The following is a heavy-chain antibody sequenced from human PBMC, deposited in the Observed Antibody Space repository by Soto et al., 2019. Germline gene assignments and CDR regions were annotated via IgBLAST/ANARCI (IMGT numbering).Heavy chain of an antibody. CDR2: IIPISGAA. V-gene: IGHV1-69*06. J-gene: IGHJ4*01. CDR1: GGTFSNYV. Sequence: QVQLVPSGAEVKKPGASVKVSCKASGGTFSNYVVNWVRQAPGQGLEWMGRIIPISGAANYAKKFQARVTITANKSQRTVYVELSSIRSEDTALYSFERDLTRSVVPDFDFWRDVPLVTVSS. CDR3: ERDLTRSVVPDFDF. D-gene: IGHD2-21*01.